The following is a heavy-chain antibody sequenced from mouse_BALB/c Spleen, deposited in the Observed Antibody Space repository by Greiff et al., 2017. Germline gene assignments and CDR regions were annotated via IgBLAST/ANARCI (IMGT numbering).Heavy chain of an antibody. D-gene: IGHD2-1*01. CDR2: IYPYNGGT. CDR3: AAYGNYGYYAMDY. J-gene: IGHJ4*01. Sequence: EVQLQQSGPELVKPGASVKISCKASGYTFTDYNMHWVKQSHGKSLEWIGYIYPYNGGTGYNQKFKSKATLTVDNSSSTAYMELRSLTSEDSAVYYGAAYGNYGYYAMDYWGQGTSVTVSS. CDR1: GYTFTDYN. V-gene: IGHV1S29*02.